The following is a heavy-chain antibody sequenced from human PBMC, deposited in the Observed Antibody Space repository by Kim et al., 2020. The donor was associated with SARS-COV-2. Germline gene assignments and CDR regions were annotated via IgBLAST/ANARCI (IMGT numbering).Heavy chain of an antibody. CDR1: GFTFSAYD. CDR2: ITKTSTTI. J-gene: IGHJ3*02. D-gene: IGHD3-16*01. V-gene: IGHV3-48*02. CDR3: VRDRKGGAFDI. Sequence: GGSLRLSCATSGFTFSAYDMNWVRQAPGKGLEWLSFITKTSTTIYYADSVEGRFTISRDNAKNSLYLQMNSLRDEDTALYYCVRDRKGGAFDIWGQGTMV.